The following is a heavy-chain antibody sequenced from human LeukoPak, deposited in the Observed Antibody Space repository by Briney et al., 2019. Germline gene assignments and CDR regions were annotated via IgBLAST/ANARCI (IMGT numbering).Heavy chain of an antibody. CDR2: INQDESEK. CDR3: ARGRDSPYY. CDR1: GFTVSSNY. Sequence: QSGGSLRLSCAASGFTVSSNYMTWVRQAPGKGLEWVANINQDESEKYYVDSVKGRFTISRDNAKNSVYLQMISLRAEETAVYYCARGRDSPYYWGPGTLVTVSS. D-gene: IGHD3-10*01. J-gene: IGHJ4*02. V-gene: IGHV3-7*04.